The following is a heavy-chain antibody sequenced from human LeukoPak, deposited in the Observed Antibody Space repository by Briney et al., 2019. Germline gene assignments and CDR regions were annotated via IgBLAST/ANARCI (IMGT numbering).Heavy chain of an antibody. V-gene: IGHV3-11*01. D-gene: IGHD1-1*01. J-gene: IGHJ5*02. Sequence: GGSLRLSCVASGFTFSDYYMSWLRQAPGKGLEWISYISSSGSSIYYADSVKGRFTISRDKTKNSLYLQMNSLRAEDTAVYYCARVYGDWNDGLPAWFDPWGQGTLVTVSS. CDR2: ISSSGSSI. CDR3: ARVYGDWNDGLPAWFDP. CDR1: GFTFSDYY.